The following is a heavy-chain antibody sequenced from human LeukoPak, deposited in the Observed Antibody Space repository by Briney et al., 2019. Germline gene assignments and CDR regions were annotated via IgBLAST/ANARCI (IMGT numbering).Heavy chain of an antibody. CDR3: ARVAEAAAFDS. D-gene: IGHD6-13*01. J-gene: IGHJ4*02. Sequence: GGSLRLSCAASGFTFSTYSMNWVRQAPGKGLEWVSSISSNSRYIYYADSMTGRFTISRDNAKNSLYLQMNRLKPEDTAVYYCARVAEAAAFDSWGQGTLATVSA. CDR2: ISSNSRYI. V-gene: IGHV3-21*06. CDR1: GFTFSTYS.